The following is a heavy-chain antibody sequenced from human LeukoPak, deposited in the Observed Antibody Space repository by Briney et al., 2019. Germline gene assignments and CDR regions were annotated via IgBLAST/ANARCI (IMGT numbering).Heavy chain of an antibody. V-gene: IGHV1-2*02. CDR1: GYTFTDYY. CDR2: INPNSGGT. D-gene: IGHD3-10*01. J-gene: IGHJ4*02. Sequence: ASVKVSCKASGYTFTDYYMHWVRQAPGQGLEWMGWINPNSGGTNYAQKFQGRVTMTRDTSISTAYMELSRLGSDDTAVYYCARVRGSGNYYTGAFDYWGQGTLVTVSS. CDR3: ARVRGSGNYYTGAFDY.